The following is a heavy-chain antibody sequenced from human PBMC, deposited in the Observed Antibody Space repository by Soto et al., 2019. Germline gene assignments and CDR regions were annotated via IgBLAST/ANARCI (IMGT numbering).Heavy chain of an antibody. CDR3: ARRARDFWSGYYEYNWFDP. CDR2: IYYSGSV. Sequence: NLRRTLSLTCAVSSDSISRSHWLTWVRQSPGKGLEWLGDIYYSGSVYYNPSLRSRISISMDTSNNQFSLNLSSVTAADTAVYYCARRARDFWSGYYEYNWFDPWGQGTLVTVSS. CDR1: SDSISRSHW. D-gene: IGHD3-3*01. J-gene: IGHJ5*02. V-gene: IGHV4-4*03.